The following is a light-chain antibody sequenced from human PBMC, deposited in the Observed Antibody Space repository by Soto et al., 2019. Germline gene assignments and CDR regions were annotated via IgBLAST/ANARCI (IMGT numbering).Light chain of an antibody. J-gene: IGKJ1*01. V-gene: IGKV1-5*03. CDR2: KAS. CDR3: QQYNSYWT. CDR1: QSISSW. Sequence: DIPMTQSPSTLSASVGDRGTITCRASQSISSWLAWYQQKPGKAPKLLIYKASSLESGVPSRFSGSGSGAEFTLTISNLQPDDIATYYCQQYNSYWTFGQGTKVEIK.